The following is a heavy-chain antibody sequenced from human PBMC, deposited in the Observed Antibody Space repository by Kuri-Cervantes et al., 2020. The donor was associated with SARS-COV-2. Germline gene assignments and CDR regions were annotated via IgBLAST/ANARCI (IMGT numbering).Heavy chain of an antibody. CDR2: IYYTGST. J-gene: IGHJ4*02. D-gene: IGHD4-17*01. CDR3: ARGTIGFGDDYFDY. CDR1: GASISRYY. Sequence: SETLSLTCTVAGASISRYYWSWIRQPPRKGLEWIGYIYYTGSTNSNPSLKSRVTISMDTSKSQFSLKVSSVTAADTAVYYCARGTIGFGDDYFDYWSQGTLVTVSS. V-gene: IGHV4-59*01.